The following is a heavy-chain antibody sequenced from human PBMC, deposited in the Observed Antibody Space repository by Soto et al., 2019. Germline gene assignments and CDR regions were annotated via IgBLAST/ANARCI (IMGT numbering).Heavy chain of an antibody. CDR2: IYYSGST. CDR3: ARHYSSGSRNWFDP. V-gene: IGHV4-39*01. J-gene: IGHJ5*02. D-gene: IGHD6-19*01. CDR1: GGSINSSSYF. Sequence: SETLSLTCSVSGGSINSSSYFWGWVRQPPGKGLEWIGSIYYSGSTYYNPSLRSRVTISVDTSKNQFSLKLSSVTAADMAVFYCARHYSSGSRNWFDPWGQGTLVTVSS.